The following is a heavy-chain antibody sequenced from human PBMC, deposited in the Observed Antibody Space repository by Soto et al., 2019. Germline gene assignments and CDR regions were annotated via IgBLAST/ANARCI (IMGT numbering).Heavy chain of an antibody. Sequence: GSLRLSCTASVFAFSHYWMHWVRQAPGKGLMWVSRINGDGSATTYADSVKGRFTISRDNAKNTLYLQMNSLRAEDTAVYYCVRSDWFDPWGQGTPVTVSS. CDR3: VRSDWFDP. CDR2: INGDGSAT. V-gene: IGHV3-74*01. CDR1: VFAFSHYW. J-gene: IGHJ5*02.